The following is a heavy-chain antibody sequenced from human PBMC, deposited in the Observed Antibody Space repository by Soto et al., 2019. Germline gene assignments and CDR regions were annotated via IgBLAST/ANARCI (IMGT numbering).Heavy chain of an antibody. CDR3: AREGYYDSSGYFYLNY. J-gene: IGHJ4*02. V-gene: IGHV3-33*01. CDR1: GFSFSSYG. D-gene: IGHD3-22*01. CDR2: IWYDGSNK. Sequence: XASLRHSGAASGFSFSSYGMHWVRQAPGKGLEWVAVIWYDGSNKYYADSVKGRFTISRDSSKNTLYLQMNSLRAEDTAVYYCAREGYYDSSGYFYLNYWGQGTLVTVS.